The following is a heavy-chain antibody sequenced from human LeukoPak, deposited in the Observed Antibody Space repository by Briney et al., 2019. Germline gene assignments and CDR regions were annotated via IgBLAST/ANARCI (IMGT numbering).Heavy chain of an antibody. Sequence: ASVKVSCKASGYTFTGYYMHWVRQAPGQGLEWMGWINPNSGGTNYVQEFQGRVTMTRDTSISTAYMELSRLRSDDTAVYYCATTPYGSGSYRVYWGQGTLVTVSS. J-gene: IGHJ4*02. V-gene: IGHV1-2*02. D-gene: IGHD3-10*01. CDR2: INPNSGGT. CDR1: GYTFTGYY. CDR3: ATTPYGSGSYRVY.